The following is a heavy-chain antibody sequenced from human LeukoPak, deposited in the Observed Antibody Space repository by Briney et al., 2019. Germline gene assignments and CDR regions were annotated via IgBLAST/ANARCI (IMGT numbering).Heavy chain of an antibody. D-gene: IGHD3-22*01. Sequence: SGPTLVKPTQTLTLTCTFSGFSLSTSGVGVGWIRQPPGKALEWLALIYWNDDKRYSPSLKSRLTITKDTSKNQVLLTMTNMDPVDTATYYCAHRTYYYDSSGYWPFDPWGQGTLVTVSS. CDR3: AHRTYYYDSSGYWPFDP. V-gene: IGHV2-5*01. J-gene: IGHJ5*02. CDR2: IYWNDDK. CDR1: GFSLSTSGVG.